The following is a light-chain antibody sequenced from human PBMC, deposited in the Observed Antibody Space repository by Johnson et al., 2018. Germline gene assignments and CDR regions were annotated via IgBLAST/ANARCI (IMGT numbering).Light chain of an antibody. J-gene: IGLJ1*01. CDR2: ENN. Sequence: QSVLTQPPSVSAAPGQKVTISCSGSSSNIGNNYVSWYQQLPGTAPNLLIYENNNRPSGLPDRFSGSKSGPSATLGITGLQTGDEADYYCGTWDSSLRAGNVFGTGTKVTVL. V-gene: IGLV1-51*02. CDR3: GTWDSSLRAGNV. CDR1: SSNIGNNY.